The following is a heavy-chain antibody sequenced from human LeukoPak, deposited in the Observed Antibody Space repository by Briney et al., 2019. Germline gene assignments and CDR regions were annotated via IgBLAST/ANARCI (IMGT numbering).Heavy chain of an antibody. CDR3: ATRALAYSGSYFFDY. J-gene: IGHJ4*02. CDR1: GFTFSSSA. Sequence: GGSLRLSCAASGFTFSSSAMSWVRQAPGKGLEWVSAISNNGGYTYYADSVQGRFTISRDNSKNTLYLQMNSLRAEDTAVYYCATRALAYSGSYFFDYWGQGTLVTVSS. CDR2: ISNNGGYT. V-gene: IGHV3-23*01. D-gene: IGHD1-26*01.